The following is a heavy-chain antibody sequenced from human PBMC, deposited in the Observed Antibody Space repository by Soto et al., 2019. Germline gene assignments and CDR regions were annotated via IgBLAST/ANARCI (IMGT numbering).Heavy chain of an antibody. J-gene: IGHJ4*02. CDR2: INHSGST. CDR3: ARGGDFEWGYCSGGSCYRYYFDY. V-gene: IGHV4-34*01. Sequence: QVQLQQWGAGLLKPSETLSLTCAVYGGSFSGYYWSWIRQPPGKGLEWIGEINHSGSTNYNPSLKSRGTISVDTSKNQFSLKLSSVTAADTAVYYCARGGDFEWGYCSGGSCYRYYFDYWGQGTLVTVSS. D-gene: IGHD2-15*01. CDR1: GGSFSGYY.